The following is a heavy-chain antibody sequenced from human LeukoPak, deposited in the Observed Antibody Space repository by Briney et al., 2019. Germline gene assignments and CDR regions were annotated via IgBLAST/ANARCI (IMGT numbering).Heavy chain of an antibody. D-gene: IGHD6-13*01. Sequence: GGSLRLSCAASGFTFSSYSMNWVRQAPGKGLEWVSSISSSSSYIYYADSVKGRFTISRDNAKNSLYLQMNSLGAEDAAVYYCARMAAAGIGYFDYWGQGTLVTVSS. J-gene: IGHJ4*02. CDR2: ISSSSSYI. CDR1: GFTFSSYS. V-gene: IGHV3-21*01. CDR3: ARMAAAGIGYFDY.